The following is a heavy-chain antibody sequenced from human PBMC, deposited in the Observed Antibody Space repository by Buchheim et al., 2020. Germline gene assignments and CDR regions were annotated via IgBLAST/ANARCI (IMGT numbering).Heavy chain of an antibody. Sequence: EVQLVESGGGLAQPGRSLRLSCTGSGFKFGDYGMSWFRQAPGKGLEWVGFIRSKGNGGTTEYAASVKGRFTISRDNSKSTAYLQMNSLKTEDTAIYYCSRDPAGYSSSWYFDNWFDPWGQGTL. V-gene: IGHV3-49*03. D-gene: IGHD6-13*01. CDR2: IRSKGNGGTT. CDR1: GFKFGDYG. CDR3: SRDPAGYSSSWYFDNWFDP. J-gene: IGHJ5*02.